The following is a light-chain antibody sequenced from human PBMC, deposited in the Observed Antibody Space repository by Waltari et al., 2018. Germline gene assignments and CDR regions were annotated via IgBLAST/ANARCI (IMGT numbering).Light chain of an antibody. Sequence: QSVLTQPPSVSAAPGQKVTISCSVSSSNIGNNYVSWYQQLPGTAPKLLIYDNNNRPLGIPDRFSGSESGTSASLGITGLQTGDEADYYCGTWDSSLSADVVFGGGTKLTVL. V-gene: IGLV1-51*01. CDR3: GTWDSSLSADVV. CDR1: SSNIGNNY. CDR2: DNN. J-gene: IGLJ2*01.